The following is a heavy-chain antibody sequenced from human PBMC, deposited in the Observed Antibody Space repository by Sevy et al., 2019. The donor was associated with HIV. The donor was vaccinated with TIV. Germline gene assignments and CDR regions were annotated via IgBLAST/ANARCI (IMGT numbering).Heavy chain of an antibody. J-gene: IGHJ4*02. V-gene: IGHV3-11*06. Sequence: GGSLRLSCAASGLIFSDYYMGWVRQAPGKGLEWVADISSGNTYTNYADAVKGRFTISRDNAKKSPYLQMNTLRAGDTAVYYCARVRVIASAPYYFDYWGQGALVTVSS. D-gene: IGHD2-21*01. CDR1: GLIFSDYY. CDR2: ISSGNTYT. CDR3: ARVRVIASAPYYFDY.